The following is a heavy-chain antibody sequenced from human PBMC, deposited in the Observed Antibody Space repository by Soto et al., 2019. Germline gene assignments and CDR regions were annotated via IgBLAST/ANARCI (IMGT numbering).Heavy chain of an antibody. CDR2: INTGNGNT. Sequence: QVQLVQSGAEVKKPGASGKVACKASGITYTTYAIHWVRQAPGQGLEWMGWINTGNGNTRYSQRFQGRVTLTTDTSASTAYIDVSSLTSEDTAVYYCARAISGYVSWGQGTLITVSS. CDR3: ARAISGYVS. D-gene: IGHD5-12*01. V-gene: IGHV1-3*04. CDR1: GITYTTYA. J-gene: IGHJ5*02.